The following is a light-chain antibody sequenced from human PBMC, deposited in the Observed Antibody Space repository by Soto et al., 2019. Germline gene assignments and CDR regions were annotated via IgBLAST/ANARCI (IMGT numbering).Light chain of an antibody. CDR1: QSISSW. CDR3: QQRSNWPGT. CDR2: DAS. V-gene: IGKV1-5*01. J-gene: IGKJ1*01. Sequence: DIQMTQSPSTLSASVGDRVTITCRASQSISSWLAWYQQKPGKAPKLLIYDASSLESGVPSRFSGSGSGTDFTLTISSLEPKDFAVYYCQQRSNWPGTFGQGTKVEIK.